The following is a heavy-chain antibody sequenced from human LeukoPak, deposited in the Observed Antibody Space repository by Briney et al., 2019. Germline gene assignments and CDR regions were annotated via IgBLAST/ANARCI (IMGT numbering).Heavy chain of an antibody. CDR3: ASLYYDSSGFYPGGRWFDP. CDR1: GGTFSNYD. D-gene: IGHD3-22*01. J-gene: IGHJ5*02. V-gene: IGHV1-69*06. CDR2: IIPIFGAA. Sequence: ASVKVSCKASGGTFSNYDINWVRQAPGQGLEWMGGIIPIFGAANYAQKFQGRVTITADKSTSTAYMELISLRSEDTAMYYCASLYYDSSGFYPGGRWFDPWGQGTLVTVSS.